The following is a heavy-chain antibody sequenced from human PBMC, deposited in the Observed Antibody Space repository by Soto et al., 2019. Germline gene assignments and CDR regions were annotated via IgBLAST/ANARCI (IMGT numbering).Heavy chain of an antibody. CDR2: INAGNGNT. CDR3: ARFDDILTGYYGLFDY. D-gene: IGHD3-9*01. Sequence: ASVKVSCKASGYTFTSYAMHWVRQAPGQRLEWMGWINAGNGNTKYSQKFQGRVTITRDTSASTAYMELSSLGSEDTAVYYCARFDDILTGYYGLFDYWGQGTLVTVSS. J-gene: IGHJ4*02. CDR1: GYTFTSYA. V-gene: IGHV1-3*01.